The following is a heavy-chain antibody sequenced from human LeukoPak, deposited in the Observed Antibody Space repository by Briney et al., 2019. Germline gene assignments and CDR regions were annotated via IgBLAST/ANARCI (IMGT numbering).Heavy chain of an antibody. Sequence: ASVKVSCKASGYTFTTYYIHWVRQAPGQGLEYMGIINLSGGSTSYAQRFQGRVAMTQDTSTSTVYMELSSLRSEDTAVYYCARELPRTYNFDYWGQGTLVTVSS. J-gene: IGHJ4*02. CDR3: ARELPRTYNFDY. V-gene: IGHV1-46*01. CDR2: INLSGGST. D-gene: IGHD3-10*01. CDR1: GYTFTTYY.